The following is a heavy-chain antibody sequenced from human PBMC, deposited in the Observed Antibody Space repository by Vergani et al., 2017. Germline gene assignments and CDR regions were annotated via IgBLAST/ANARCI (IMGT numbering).Heavy chain of an antibody. CDR2: ISYDGSNK. Sequence: QVQLVESGGGVVQPGRSLRLSCAASGFTFSSYAMHWVRQAPGKGLEWVAVISYDGSNKYYADSVKGRFTISRDNSKNTLYLQMNSLRAEDTGVYYCARDRYYRGSGSYPYFYDYGLDVWGQGTAVTVSS. CDR1: GFTFSSYA. D-gene: IGHD3-10*01. J-gene: IGHJ6*02. V-gene: IGHV3-30-3*01. CDR3: ARDRYYRGSGSYPYFYDYGLDV.